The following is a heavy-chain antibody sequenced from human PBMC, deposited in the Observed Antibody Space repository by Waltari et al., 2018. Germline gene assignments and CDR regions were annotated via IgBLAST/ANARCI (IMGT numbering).Heavy chain of an antibody. V-gene: IGHV4-34*01. J-gene: IGHJ6*02. CDR3: ARGGIAVAGPYYYYGMDV. Sequence: QVQLVESGGGVVQPGRSLRLSCAASGFTFSSYGMHWIRQPPGKGLEWIGEINHSGSTNYNPSLKSRVTISVDTSKNQFSLKLSSVTAADTAVYYCARGGIAVAGPYYYYGMDVWGQGTTVTVSS. D-gene: IGHD6-19*01. CDR1: GFTFSSYG. CDR2: INHSGST.